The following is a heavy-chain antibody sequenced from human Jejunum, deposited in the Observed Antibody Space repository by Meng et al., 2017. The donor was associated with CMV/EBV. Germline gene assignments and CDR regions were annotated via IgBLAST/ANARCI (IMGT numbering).Heavy chain of an antibody. CDR1: GYSFTDCW. CDR3: ARRGYSYSADS. D-gene: IGHD5-18*01. V-gene: IGHV5-51*01. J-gene: IGHJ4*02. Sequence: YTASGYSFTDCWIAWVRKMPGKGLEWMGIIYPGDSDTTYSPSFQGQVTISADKSISTAYLQWSSLKASDTAMYYCARRGYSYSADSWGQGTLVTVSS. CDR2: IYPGDSDT.